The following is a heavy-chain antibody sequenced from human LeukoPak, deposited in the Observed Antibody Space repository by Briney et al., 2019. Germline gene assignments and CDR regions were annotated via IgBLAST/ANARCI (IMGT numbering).Heavy chain of an antibody. CDR2: IYYSGST. CDR1: GGSISSYY. Sequence: SETLSLTCTVSGGSISSYYWSWIRQPPGKGLEWIGYIYYSGSTNYNPSLKSRVTISVDTSKNQFSLKLSSVTAADTAVYYCARYRKYGSGSYYKARYYFDYWGQGTLVTVSS. D-gene: IGHD3-10*01. J-gene: IGHJ4*02. V-gene: IGHV4-59*12. CDR3: ARYRKYGSGSYYKARYYFDY.